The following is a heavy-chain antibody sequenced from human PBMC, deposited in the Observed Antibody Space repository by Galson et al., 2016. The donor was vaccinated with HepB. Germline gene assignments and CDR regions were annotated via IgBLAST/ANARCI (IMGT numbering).Heavy chain of an antibody. CDR3: AREGARGIVVGPPAFLDDEVQWYYGMDV. CDR2: IITILDIA. J-gene: IGHJ6*02. V-gene: IGHV1-69*10. D-gene: IGHD2-2*01. Sequence: SVKVSCKASGGTLTSYAISWVRQAPGQGLEWMGGIITILDIANYAQKFQGRVTITADKSTSTAYMELSSLRSEDTAVYYCAREGARGIVVGPPAFLDDEVQWYYGMDVCGQGTTVTVSS. CDR1: GGTLTSYA.